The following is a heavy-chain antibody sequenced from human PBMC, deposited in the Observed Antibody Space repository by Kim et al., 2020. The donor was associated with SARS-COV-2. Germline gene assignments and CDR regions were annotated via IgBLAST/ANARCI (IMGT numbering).Heavy chain of an antibody. J-gene: IGHJ4*02. V-gene: IGHV4-39*01. CDR1: GGSISSSSYY. CDR2: IYYSGST. Sequence: SETLSLTCTVSGGSISSSSYYWGWIRQPPGKGLEWIGSIYYSGSTYYNPSLKSRVTISVDTSKNQFSLKLSSVTAADTAVYYCARQSGWLLLFRYYFDYWGQGTLVTVSS. CDR3: ARQSGWLLLFRYYFDY. D-gene: IGHD5-12*01.